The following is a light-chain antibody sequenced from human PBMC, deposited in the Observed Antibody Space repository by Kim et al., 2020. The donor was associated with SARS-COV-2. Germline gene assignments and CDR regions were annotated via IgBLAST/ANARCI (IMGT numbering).Light chain of an antibody. CDR3: ETYSGV. CDR2: LEGSGSY. Sequence: LGSSVKLTCTLSSGHSSYIIAWHQQQPGKAPRYLMKLEGSGSYNKGSGVPDRFSGSSSGADRYLTISNLQSEDEADYYCETYSGVFGGGTQLTVL. V-gene: IGLV4-60*03. J-gene: IGLJ3*02. CDR1: SGHSSYI.